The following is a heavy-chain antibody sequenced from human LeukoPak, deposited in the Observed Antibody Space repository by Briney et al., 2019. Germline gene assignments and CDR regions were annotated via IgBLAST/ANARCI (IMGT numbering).Heavy chain of an antibody. CDR2: IRYDGNTG. D-gene: IGHD1-1*01. CDR3: VKESLEGDT. J-gene: IGHJ5*02. Sequence: GGSLRLSCAASGFTFTNFGMHWVRQAPGKSLDWVAFIRYDGNTGFYADSVQGRFTISRDNSKNTLDLQMNSLRTEDTAVYYCVKESLEGDTWGQGTLVTVSS. CDR1: GFTFTNFG. V-gene: IGHV3-30*02.